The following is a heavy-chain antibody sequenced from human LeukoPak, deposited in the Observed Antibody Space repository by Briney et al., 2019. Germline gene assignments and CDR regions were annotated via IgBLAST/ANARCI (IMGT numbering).Heavy chain of an antibody. J-gene: IGHJ4*02. D-gene: IGHD6-19*01. CDR1: GGSISSSSYY. CDR3: ARGYSSGWLNYFDY. CDR2: VYYSGST. Sequence: PSETLSLTCTVSGGSISSSSYYWVWIRQSPGKGLEWIGYVYYSGSTYYNPSLKSRVTISVDTSKNQFSLKLSSVTAADTAVYYCARGYSSGWLNYFDYWGQGTLVTVSS. V-gene: IGHV4-39*07.